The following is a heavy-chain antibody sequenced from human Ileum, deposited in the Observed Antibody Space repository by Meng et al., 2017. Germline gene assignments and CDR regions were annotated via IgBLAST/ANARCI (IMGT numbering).Heavy chain of an antibody. J-gene: IGHJ4*02. V-gene: IGHV4-4*02. CDR1: GGSITCETN. CDR2: ISDSGNT. Sequence: QAQLQWCGPGLVHCARPLPLSCASCGGSITCETNWIWLPPPPGKGLVGKSQISDSGNTFHTPSLKSRVTMSVDKTKCPFSLMLTSVTAADTAVYYCARLGGYNEGFWGQGTLVTVSS. D-gene: IGHD1-1*01. CDR3: ARLGGYNEGF.